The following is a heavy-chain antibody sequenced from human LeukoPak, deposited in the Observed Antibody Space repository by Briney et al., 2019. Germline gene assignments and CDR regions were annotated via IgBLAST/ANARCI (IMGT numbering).Heavy chain of an antibody. D-gene: IGHD6-19*01. V-gene: IGHV3-21*01. J-gene: IGHJ4*02. CDR2: ISSSSYI. Sequence: GGSLRLSCAASGFTFSSYSMNWVRQAPGKGLEWVSSISSSSYIYYADSVKGRFTISRGNAKNSLYLQMNSLRAEDTAVYYCARREDSSGQFDYWGQGTLVTVSS. CDR1: GFTFSSYS. CDR3: ARREDSSGQFDY.